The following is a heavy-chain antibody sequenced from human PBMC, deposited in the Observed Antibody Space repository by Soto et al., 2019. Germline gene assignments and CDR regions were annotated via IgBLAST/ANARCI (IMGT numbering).Heavy chain of an antibody. J-gene: IGHJ4*02. V-gene: IGHV1-18*01. Sequence: ASVKVSCKASGYTFTSYGISWVRQKTGQGLEWMGWISAYNGNTNYAQKLQGRVTMTTDTSTSTAYMELRSLRSDDTAVYYCARVIMYYYGSGSYYNGYFDYWGQGTLVTVSS. D-gene: IGHD3-10*01. CDR3: ARVIMYYYGSGSYYNGYFDY. CDR2: ISAYNGNT. CDR1: GYTFTSYG.